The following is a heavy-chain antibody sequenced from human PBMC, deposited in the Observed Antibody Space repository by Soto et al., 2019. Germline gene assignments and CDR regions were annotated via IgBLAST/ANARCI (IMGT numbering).Heavy chain of an antibody. V-gene: IGHV3-23*01. CDR2: ISGGGDST. Sequence: GGSLRLSCEASGFTFSSYAMSWVRQAPGKGLEWVSGISGGGDSTNYADSVKGRFTISRDNSKNTLYLQMNSLRADDTAVYYCAKIRWIKVKGGLGDWAQGPVVPVS. J-gene: IGHJ1*01. D-gene: IGHD1-26*01. CDR3: AKIRWIKVKGGLGD. CDR1: GFTFSSYA.